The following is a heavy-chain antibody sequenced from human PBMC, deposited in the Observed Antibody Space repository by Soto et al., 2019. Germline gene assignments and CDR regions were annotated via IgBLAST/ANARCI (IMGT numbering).Heavy chain of an antibody. J-gene: IGHJ6*02. D-gene: IGHD2-2*01. CDR3: AAGRTGGSYYGMDV. Sequence: SVKVSCKVSGFTFSDSAVQWVRQARGQGLEWIGWIVAGSGNTNYAQNFQERVTITRDMSTSTAYMVLSSLRSDDTAVYYCAAGRTGGSYYGMDVWGQGTTVTVSS. CDR2: IVAGSGNT. CDR1: GFTFSDSA. V-gene: IGHV1-58*01.